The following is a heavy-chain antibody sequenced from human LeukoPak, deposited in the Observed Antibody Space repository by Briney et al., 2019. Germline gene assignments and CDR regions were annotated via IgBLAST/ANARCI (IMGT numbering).Heavy chain of an antibody. CDR1: GGTFSSYA. J-gene: IGHJ6*02. CDR2: IIPIFGTA. Sequence: ASVKVSCKAPGGTFSSYAISWVRQAPGQGLEWMGGIIPIFGTANYAQKFQGRVTITADESTSTAYMELSSLRSEDTAVYYCATTSTPSDYYYYYGMDVWGQGTTVTVSS. CDR3: ATTSTPSDYYYYYGMDV. V-gene: IGHV1-69*01. D-gene: IGHD5-12*01.